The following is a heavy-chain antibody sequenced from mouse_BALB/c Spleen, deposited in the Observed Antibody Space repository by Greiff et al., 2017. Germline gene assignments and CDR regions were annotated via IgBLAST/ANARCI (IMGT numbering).Heavy chain of an antibody. Sequence: QVTLKESGPGILQPSQTLSLTCSFSGFSLSTSGMGVSWIRQPSGKGLEWLAHIYWDDDKRYNPSLKSRLTISKDTSRNQVFLKITSVDTADTATYYCARRAGYDEGRPDFDYWGQGTTLTVSS. CDR3: ARRAGYDEGRPDFDY. CDR1: GFSLSTSGMG. V-gene: IGHV8-12*01. CDR2: IYWDDDK. D-gene: IGHD2-14*01. J-gene: IGHJ2*01.